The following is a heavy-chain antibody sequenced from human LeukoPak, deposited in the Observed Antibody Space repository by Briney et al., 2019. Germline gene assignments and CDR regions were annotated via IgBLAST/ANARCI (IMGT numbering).Heavy chain of an antibody. CDR3: AREGATPASSYYAMDV. CDR2: IYASGVT. D-gene: IGHD4/OR15-4a*01. CDR1: GGSISSYY. J-gene: IGHJ6*02. V-gene: IGHV4-4*07. Sequence: SETLSLTCTVSGGSISSYYWSWVRQPAGKGLEWIGHIYASGVTKSNPSLKSRVTMSIDTSTNQFSLKVSSVTAADSAVYYCAREGATPASSYYAMDVWGLGTTVTVSS.